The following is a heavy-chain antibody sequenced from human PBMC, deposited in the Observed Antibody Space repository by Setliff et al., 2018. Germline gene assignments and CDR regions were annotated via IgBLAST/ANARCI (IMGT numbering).Heavy chain of an antibody. V-gene: IGHV3-30*02. CDR1: GFTFSNYG. CDR3: AKIPSSSIDPYGSGSQKPIDF. Sequence: PGGSLRLSCAASGFTFSNYGMHWARQAPGKGLEWVAFIRYDGGNKYYAHSVKGRFTISRDNSKNTLYLQMNSLRAEDTAVYYCAKIPSSSIDPYGSGSQKPIDFWGQGTLVTVSS. J-gene: IGHJ5*01. D-gene: IGHD3-10*01. CDR2: IRYDGGNK.